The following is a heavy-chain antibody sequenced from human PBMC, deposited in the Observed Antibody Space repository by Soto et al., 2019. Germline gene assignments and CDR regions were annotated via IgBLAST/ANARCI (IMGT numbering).Heavy chain of an antibody. CDR2: VSFDGKVT. CDR3: AREPYGDSQYFDF. CDR1: GFTFNSVS. Sequence: QVQLVESGGGMAQAGTSLRLSCTGSGFTFNSVSQHWVRQGPDKGLEWVAVVSFDGKVTYYADSVKGRFTVSRDISKNTIYLQANSLSPEDTAVYYCAREPYGDSQYFDFWGQGTTVTVSS. D-gene: IGHD2-21*02. J-gene: IGHJ4*02. V-gene: IGHV3-30*04.